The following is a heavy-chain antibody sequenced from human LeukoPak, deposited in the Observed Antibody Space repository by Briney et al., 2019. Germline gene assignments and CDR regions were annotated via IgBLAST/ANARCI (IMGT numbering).Heavy chain of an antibody. CDR3: ARGVVIAPQTFDY. V-gene: IGHV4-59*01. J-gene: IGHJ4*02. Sequence: PSETLSLTCSVSSDSISGYYWSWLRQPPGKGLEWIGYIYYSGSTNYNPSLKSRVTISVDTSKNQFSLKLSSVTAADTAVYYCARGVVIAPQTFDYWGQGTLVTVSS. CDR1: SDSISGYY. D-gene: IGHD2-21*01. CDR2: IYYSGST.